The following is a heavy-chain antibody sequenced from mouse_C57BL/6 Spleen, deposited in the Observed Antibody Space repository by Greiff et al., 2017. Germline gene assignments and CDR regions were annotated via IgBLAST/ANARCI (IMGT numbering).Heavy chain of an antibody. D-gene: IGHD2-4*01. J-gene: IGHJ4*01. V-gene: IGHV1-81*01. CDR2: IYPRSGNT. CDR1: GYTFTSYG. CDR3: ARFDYEGGDYYAMDY. Sequence: QVQLQQSGAELARPGASVKLSCKASGYTFTSYGISWVKQRTGQGLEWIGEIYPRSGNTYYNEKFKGKATLTADKSSSTAYMELRSLTSEDSAVYFCARFDYEGGDYYAMDYWGQGTLVTVSS.